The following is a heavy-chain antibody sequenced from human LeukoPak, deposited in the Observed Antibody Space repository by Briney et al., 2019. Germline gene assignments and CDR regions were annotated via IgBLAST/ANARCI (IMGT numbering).Heavy chain of an antibody. CDR3: ARDPPSWYEFYYYYMDV. Sequence: GGSLRLSCAASGFTFSSYSMNWVRQAPGKGLEWVSSISSSSSYIYYADSVKGRFTISRDNAKNSLYLQMNSLRAEDTAVYYCARDPPSWYEFYYYYMDVWGKGTTVTVSS. D-gene: IGHD6-13*01. CDR2: ISSSSSYI. J-gene: IGHJ6*03. V-gene: IGHV3-21*01. CDR1: GFTFSSYS.